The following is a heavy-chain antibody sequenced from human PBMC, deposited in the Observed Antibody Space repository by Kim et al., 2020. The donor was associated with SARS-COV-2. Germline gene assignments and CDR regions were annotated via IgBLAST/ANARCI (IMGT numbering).Heavy chain of an antibody. V-gene: IGHV1-3*01. D-gene: IGHD6-19*01. J-gene: IGHJ6*02. Sequence: ASVKVSCKASGYNVTNYATHWVRQAPGQRIEWMGRINAGNDNRNYSQKFQGRVTITRDTSATTTYMELRSLRSEDTAVYYCARDNGLDYFYYYGMDVWGQGATVTVSS. CDR2: INAGNDNR. CDR3: ARDNGLDYFYYYGMDV. CDR1: GYNVTNYA.